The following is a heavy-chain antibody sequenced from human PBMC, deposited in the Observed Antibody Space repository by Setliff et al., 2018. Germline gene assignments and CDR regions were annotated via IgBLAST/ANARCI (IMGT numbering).Heavy chain of an antibody. CDR3: ARDVFDFRTGQADP. V-gene: IGHV3-7*01. CDR1: GFTFSSLW. CDR2: INQGGGAQ. D-gene: IGHD3-3*01. Sequence: GGSLRLSCAASGFTFSSLWMSWVRQAPGKGLEWVANINQGGGAQFYVDSVKGRFTISRDNAKNSLYLQMSSLRAEDTAVYYCARDVFDFRTGQADPWGQGTLVTSPQ. J-gene: IGHJ5*02.